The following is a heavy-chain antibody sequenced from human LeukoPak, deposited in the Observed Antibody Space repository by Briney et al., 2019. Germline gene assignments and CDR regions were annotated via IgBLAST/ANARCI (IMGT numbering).Heavy chain of an antibody. D-gene: IGHD1-26*01. J-gene: IGHJ6*02. CDR1: GFTVSSNY. Sequence: GGSLRLSCAASGFTVSSNYKSWVRQAPGKGLEWVSVIYSGGSTYYADSVKGRFTISRDNSKNTLYLQMNSLRAEDTAVYYCARDRRLLQAYYYGMDVWGQGTTVTVSS. CDR2: IYSGGST. CDR3: ARDRRLLQAYYYGMDV. V-gene: IGHV3-66*02.